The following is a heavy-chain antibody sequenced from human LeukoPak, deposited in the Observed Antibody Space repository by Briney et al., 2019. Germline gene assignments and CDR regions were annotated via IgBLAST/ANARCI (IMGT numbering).Heavy chain of an antibody. V-gene: IGHV1-2*02. CDR2: INPNSGGT. CDR1: GDTFSGYY. D-gene: IGHD1-26*01. J-gene: IGHJ4*02. Sequence: ASVKVSCKASGDTFSGYYMHWVRQAPGQGLEWMGWINPNSGGTNYAQKFQGRITITRNTSINTAYMELSSLRSEDTAVYYCARNGDLWELPDFDYWGQGTLVTVSS. CDR3: ARNGDLWELPDFDY.